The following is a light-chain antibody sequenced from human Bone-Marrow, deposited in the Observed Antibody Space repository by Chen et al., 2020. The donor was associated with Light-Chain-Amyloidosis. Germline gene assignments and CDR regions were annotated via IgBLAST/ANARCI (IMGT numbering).Light chain of an antibody. V-gene: IGLV2-11*01. CDR2: DVN. CDR3: SSYAGTYTWV. Sequence: QSALPQPRPVSGSLGRSVTISCTGTSSDVGAYTYVSWYQQHPGKAPKLIIYDVNKRPSGVPDRFSGSQSGSTASLTISRLQADDESDYFCSSYAGTYTWVFGGGTKLTVL. J-gene: IGLJ3*02. CDR1: SSDVGAYTY.